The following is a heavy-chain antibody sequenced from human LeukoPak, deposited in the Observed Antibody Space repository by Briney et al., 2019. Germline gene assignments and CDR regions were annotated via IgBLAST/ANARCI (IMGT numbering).Heavy chain of an antibody. D-gene: IGHD6-19*01. J-gene: IGHJ4*02. CDR2: INHSGST. Sequence: SETLSLTCAVYGGSFSGYYWSWIRQPPGKGLEWIGEINHSGSTNYNPSLKSRVTISLDTSKNQFSLKLSSVTAADTAVYYCARAYVDDNSGWPAYYFDYWGQGTLVTVSS. V-gene: IGHV4-34*01. CDR3: ARAYVDDNSGWPAYYFDY. CDR1: GGSFSGYY.